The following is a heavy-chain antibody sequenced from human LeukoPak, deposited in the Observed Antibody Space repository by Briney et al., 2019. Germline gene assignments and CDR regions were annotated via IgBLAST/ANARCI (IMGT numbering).Heavy chain of an antibody. CDR2: IWYDGSNK. D-gene: IGHD6-13*01. CDR1: GFTFSSYG. CDR3: ASQYSSSWYPGFDY. Sequence: PGRSLRLSCAASGFTFSSYGMHWVRQAPGKGLEWVAVIWYDGSNKYYADSVKGRFTISRDNSKNTLYLQMNSLRAEDTAVYYCASQYSSSWYPGFDYWGQGTLVTVSS. J-gene: IGHJ4*02. V-gene: IGHV3-33*01.